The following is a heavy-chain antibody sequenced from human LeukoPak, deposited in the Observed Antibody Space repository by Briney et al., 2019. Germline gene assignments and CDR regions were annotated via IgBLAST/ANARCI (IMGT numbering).Heavy chain of an antibody. V-gene: IGHV4-38-2*01. Sequence: SKTLSLTCAVSGYSISSGYYWGWIRQPPGKGLEWIGSIYHSGSTYYNPSLKSRVSISVDTSKNQFSLKLSSVTAADTAVYYCARGCSSTSCFNDAFDIWGQGTMVTVSS. J-gene: IGHJ3*02. CDR1: GYSISSGYY. D-gene: IGHD2-2*01. CDR2: IYHSGST. CDR3: ARGCSSTSCFNDAFDI.